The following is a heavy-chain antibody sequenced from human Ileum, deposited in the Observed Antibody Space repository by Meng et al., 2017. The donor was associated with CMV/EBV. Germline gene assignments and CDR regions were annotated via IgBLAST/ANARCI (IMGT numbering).Heavy chain of an antibody. CDR2: INWNGGST. Sequence: GESLKISCAASGFTFSSYAMSWVRQAPGKGLEWVSGINWNGGSTGYADSVKGRFTISRDNAKNSLYLQMNSLRAEDTALYYCARDRRGPLDYWGQGTLVTVSS. J-gene: IGHJ4*02. CDR1: GFTFSSYA. V-gene: IGHV3-20*04. D-gene: IGHD6-25*01. CDR3: ARDRRGPLDY.